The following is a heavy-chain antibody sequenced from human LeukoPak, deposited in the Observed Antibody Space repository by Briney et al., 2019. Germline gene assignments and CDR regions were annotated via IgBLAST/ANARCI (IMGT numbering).Heavy chain of an antibody. CDR2: IYYSGST. Sequence: PSETPSLTCTVSGGSICSYYWSWIRQPPGKGLEWIGYIYYSGSTNYNPSLKSRVTISVDTSKNQFSLKLTSVTAADTAVYYCARHGAGVATKIYHFDYWGQGTLVTVSS. J-gene: IGHJ4*02. V-gene: IGHV4-59*08. D-gene: IGHD3-3*01. CDR1: GGSICSYY. CDR3: ARHGAGVATKIYHFDY.